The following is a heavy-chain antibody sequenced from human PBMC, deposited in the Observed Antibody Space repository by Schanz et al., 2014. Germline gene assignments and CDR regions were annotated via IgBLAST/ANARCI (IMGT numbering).Heavy chain of an antibody. D-gene: IGHD3-3*01. CDR1: DFSFSTFA. J-gene: IGHJ6*02. V-gene: IGHV3-23*01. CDR2: FGGGGGGP. Sequence: EVQLLESGGALVQPGGSLRLSCAASDFSFSTFAMTWVRQAPGKGLEWVSTFGGGGGGPFYADSVEGRFTISRDTSKNTLYXXXNSLRVEDTAVYXXXXXXKDHHLGRHGWSDGXXVWGQGTTXXVSS. CDR3: XXXXKDHHLGRHGWSDGXXV.